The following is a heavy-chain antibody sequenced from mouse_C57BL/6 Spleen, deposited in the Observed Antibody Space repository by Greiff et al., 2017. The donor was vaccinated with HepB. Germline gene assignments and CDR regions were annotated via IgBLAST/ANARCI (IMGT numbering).Heavy chain of an antibody. CDR3: ARSEYYYGSSYYAMDY. V-gene: IGHV1-26*01. CDR2: INPNNGGT. Sequence: EVQLQQSGPELVKPGASVKISCKASGYTFTDYYMNWVKQSHGKSLEWIGDINPNNGGTSYNQKFKGKATLTVDKSSSTAYMELRSLTSEDSAVYYCARSEYYYGSSYYAMDYWGQGTSVTVSS. J-gene: IGHJ4*01. D-gene: IGHD1-1*01. CDR1: GYTFTDYY.